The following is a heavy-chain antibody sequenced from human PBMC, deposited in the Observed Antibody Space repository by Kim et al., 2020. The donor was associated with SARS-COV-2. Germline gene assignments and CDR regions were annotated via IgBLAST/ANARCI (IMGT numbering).Heavy chain of an antibody. CDR2: ISSNGGST. D-gene: IGHD2-15*01. Sequence: GGSLRLSCSASGFTFSSYAMHWVRQAPGKGLEYVSAISSNGGSTYYADSVKGRFTISRDNSKNTLYLQMSSLRAEDTAVYYCVKDRDIVVVVAAGNFDYWGQGTMVTVSS. V-gene: IGHV3-64D*06. CDR1: GFTFSSYA. CDR3: VKDRDIVVVVAAGNFDY. J-gene: IGHJ4*02.